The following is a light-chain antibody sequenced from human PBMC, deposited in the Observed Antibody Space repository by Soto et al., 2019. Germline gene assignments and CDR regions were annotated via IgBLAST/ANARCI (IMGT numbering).Light chain of an antibody. CDR3: QQSYSTPRT. Sequence: DIQMTQSPSSLSASVGDRVTITCRASQSISSYLNWYQQKPGKAPKLLIYAASSLQSGVPSRFSGSGYGTNFTLTISSLQPEDFAPYYCQQSYSTPRTFGHGTKVEIK. CDR1: QSISSY. CDR2: AAS. V-gene: IGKV1-39*01. J-gene: IGKJ1*01.